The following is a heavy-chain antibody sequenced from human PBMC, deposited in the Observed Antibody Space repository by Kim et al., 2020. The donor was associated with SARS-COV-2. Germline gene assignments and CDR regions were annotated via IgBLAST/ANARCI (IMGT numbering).Heavy chain of an antibody. V-gene: IGHV4-59*13. CDR1: GGSISSYY. CDR2: IYYSGST. Sequence: SETLSLTCTVSGGSISSYYWSWIRQPPGKGLEWIGYIYYSGSTNYNPSLKSRVTISVDTSKNQFSLKLSSVTAADTAVYYCARGAEAAAMIRWGYFQHWGQGTLVTVSS. J-gene: IGHJ1*01. CDR3: ARGAEAAAMIRWGYFQH. D-gene: IGHD2-2*01.